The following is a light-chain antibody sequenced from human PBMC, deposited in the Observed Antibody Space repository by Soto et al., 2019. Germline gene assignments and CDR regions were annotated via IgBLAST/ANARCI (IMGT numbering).Light chain of an antibody. CDR2: SNN. CDR3: SEWDDSLNGLV. V-gene: IGLV1-44*01. Sequence: QSVLTQPPSASGTPGQRVTISCSGSSSNIGSNTLNWYQQLPGTAPKLLIYSNNQRPSGVPDRFSVSKSGTSASLAISGLQSEDEADYYCSEWDDSLNGLVFGGGTKLTVL. CDR1: SSNIGSNT. J-gene: IGLJ2*01.